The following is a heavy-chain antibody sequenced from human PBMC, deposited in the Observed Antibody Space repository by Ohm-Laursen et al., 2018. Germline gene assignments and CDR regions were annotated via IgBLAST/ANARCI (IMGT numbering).Heavy chain of an antibody. J-gene: IGHJ4*02. D-gene: IGHD3-22*01. CDR1: GFTFSSYG. Sequence: LRLSCAASGFTFSSYGMSWVRQAPGKGLEWVAAFSGSDGNTYYADSVKGRFTISRDNSKNTLYLQMNSLRAEDTAVYYCARGYYYDSSGHSLPFDYWGQGTLATVSS. CDR2: FSGSDGNT. CDR3: ARGYYYDSSGHSLPFDY. V-gene: IGHV3-23*01.